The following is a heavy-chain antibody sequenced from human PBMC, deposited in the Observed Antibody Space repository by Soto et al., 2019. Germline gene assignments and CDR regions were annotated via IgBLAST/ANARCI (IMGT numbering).Heavy chain of an antibody. V-gene: IGHV4-30-2*01. J-gene: IGHJ4*02. CDR1: GASITFGGYS. CDR3: ARGGGSDSSDY. CDR2: INHLETT. D-gene: IGHD1-26*01. Sequence: SETLSLTCTVSGASITFGGYSWSWIRQTPGKGLEWIGYINHLETTFYNPSFESRLTLSIDRAKNQFSLKLHSMSAADRAVYFCARGGGSDSSDYWGQGILVTVSS.